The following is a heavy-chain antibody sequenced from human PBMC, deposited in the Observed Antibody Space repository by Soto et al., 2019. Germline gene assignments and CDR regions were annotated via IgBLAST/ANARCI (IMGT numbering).Heavy chain of an antibody. V-gene: IGHV1-69*13. Sequence: SSVKVSCKASGGTFSSYAISWVRQAPGQGLEWMGGIIPIFGATNYAQKFQGRVTITADESTTTAYMELSSLRSEDTAVYYCARDRGTGSKNNWFDPWGQGTLVTV. CDR3: ARDRGTGSKNNWFDP. CDR2: IIPIFGAT. J-gene: IGHJ5*02. CDR1: GGTFSSYA. D-gene: IGHD1-1*01.